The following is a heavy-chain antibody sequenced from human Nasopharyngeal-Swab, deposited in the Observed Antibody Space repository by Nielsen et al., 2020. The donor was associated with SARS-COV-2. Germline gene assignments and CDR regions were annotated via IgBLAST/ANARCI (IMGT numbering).Heavy chain of an antibody. Sequence: LEWIGNIYYNGNTYQNPSLKSRLTISVDKSKNQFSLQLSSATAADTAVYYCVRSSSWYYFDYWAQGTQVTVSS. CDR2: IYYNGNT. D-gene: IGHD6-13*01. CDR3: VRSSSWYYFDY. V-gene: IGHV4-39*01. J-gene: IGHJ4*02.